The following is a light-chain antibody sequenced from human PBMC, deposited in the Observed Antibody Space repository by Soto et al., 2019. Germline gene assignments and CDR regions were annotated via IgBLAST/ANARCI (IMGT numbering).Light chain of an antibody. V-gene: IGLV2-14*01. CDR2: EVS. CDR1: SSDVGGYNY. J-gene: IGLJ3*02. CDR3: TSYTISTSVV. Sequence: QSALTQPASVSGSPGQSITISCTGTSSDVGGYNYVSWYQQHPGKAPKFMIYEVSNRPSGVSNRFSASKSGNTASLTISGLQAEDEADYYCTSYTISTSVVFGGGTKLTVL.